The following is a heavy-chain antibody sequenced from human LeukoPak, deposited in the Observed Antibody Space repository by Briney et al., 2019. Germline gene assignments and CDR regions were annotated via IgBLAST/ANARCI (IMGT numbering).Heavy chain of an antibody. V-gene: IGHV1-2*02. CDR1: GYTFTSYY. J-gene: IGHJ3*02. D-gene: IGHD3-10*01. CDR2: INPKNGVT. CDR3: ARVRESITYAFDI. Sequence: GASVKVSCKASGYTFTSYYIHWVRQAPGQGLEYMGWINPKNGVTNFAQKFQARVTVTRDTSITTAYMELSSLRFDDMAIYYCARVRESITYAFDIWGQGTMVTVSS.